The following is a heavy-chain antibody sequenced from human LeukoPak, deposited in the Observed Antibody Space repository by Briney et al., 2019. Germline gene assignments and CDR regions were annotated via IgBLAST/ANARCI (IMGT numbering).Heavy chain of an antibody. J-gene: IGHJ6*02. V-gene: IGHV4-59*08. Sequence: SETLSLTCTVSGGSISNYYWSWIRQPPGKGLEWIGYIYYSGSTNYTPSLKSRVTLPVATSKHQFPLKLSSLTDADTAGYYCPRRIYVSNGLDVWGRGTTVTVSS. CDR3: PRRIYVSNGLDV. D-gene: IGHD5-12*01. CDR1: GGSISNYY. CDR2: IYYSGST.